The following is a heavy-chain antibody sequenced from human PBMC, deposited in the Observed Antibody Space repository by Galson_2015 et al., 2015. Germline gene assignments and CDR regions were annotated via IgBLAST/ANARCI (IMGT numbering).Heavy chain of an antibody. CDR1: GGSISSSSYY. CDR3: ARHARGGRLRAVAFFDP. V-gene: IGHV4-39*01. D-gene: IGHD1-26*01. CDR2: IYYSGST. Sequence: ETLSLTCTVSGGSISSSSYYWGWIRQPPGKGLERIGSIYYSGSTYYNPSLKSRVTISVDTSKNQFSLKLSSVTAADTAVYYCARHARGGRLRAVAFFDPWGQGTLVTVSS. J-gene: IGHJ5*02.